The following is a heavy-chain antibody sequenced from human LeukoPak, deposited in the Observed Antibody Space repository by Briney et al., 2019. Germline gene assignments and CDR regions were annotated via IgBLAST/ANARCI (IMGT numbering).Heavy chain of an antibody. Sequence: GGALTLSCAASGFTFSSYDMTWVRQAPGRGLEWVSSISSSSSYIYYADSVKGRFTIARDNAKKSLYLQMNSLRAEDTAVYYCASPYNSRWYELCYWGQGTLVTVSS. J-gene: IGHJ4*02. CDR2: ISSSSSYI. V-gene: IGHV3-21*01. D-gene: IGHD6-13*01. CDR1: GFTFSSYD. CDR3: ASPYNSRWYELCY.